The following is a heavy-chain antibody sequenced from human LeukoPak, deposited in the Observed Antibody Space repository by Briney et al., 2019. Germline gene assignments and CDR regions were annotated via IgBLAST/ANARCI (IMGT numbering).Heavy chain of an antibody. CDR1: GGSFSGYY. D-gene: IGHD3-3*02. V-gene: IGHV4-59*01. J-gene: IGHJ5*02. CDR3: ARGPIFGVVYNWFDP. CDR2: IFYSGST. Sequence: SETLSLTCAVYGGSFSGYYWSWIRQPPGKGLEWIGYIFYSGSTNYNPSLRSRVTISVDTSKNQFSLELSSVTAADTAVYYCARGPIFGVVYNWFDPWGQGTLVTVSS.